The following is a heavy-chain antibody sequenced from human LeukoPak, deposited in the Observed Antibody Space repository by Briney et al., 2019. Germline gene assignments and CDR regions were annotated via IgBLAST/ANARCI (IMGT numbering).Heavy chain of an antibody. V-gene: IGHV1-46*01. CDR2: INPSGSST. J-gene: IGHJ5*02. CDR1: GYTFTTYN. CDR3: ARYGRAEPRIAAAGTHNWFDP. Sequence: ASVTVSCKASGYTFTTYNINWVRQAPGQGLEWMGLINPSGSSTSYAQKFQGRVTMTRDMSTSTVYMELRSLRTEDTAVYYCARYGRAEPRIAAAGTHNWFDPWGQGTLVTVSS. D-gene: IGHD6-13*01.